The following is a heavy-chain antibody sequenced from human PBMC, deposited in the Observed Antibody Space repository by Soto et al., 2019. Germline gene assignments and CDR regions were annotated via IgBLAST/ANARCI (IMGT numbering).Heavy chain of an antibody. CDR2: IKSKYVAGTT. CDR3: TTYSTQTFCDGGPCYSVHTKIHDS. V-gene: IGHV3-15*01. CDR1: GFSFSNVW. Sequence: EVQLVESGGGLVKPGGSLTLSCAASGFSFSNVWMSWVRQAPGKGLEWVGHIKSKYVAGTTDYTAPVKGRFTISSDYSKDTLYLQMNGLKTEDIAVYYCTTYSTQTFCDGGPCYSVHTKIHDSWGERSVGTVSS. J-gene: IGHJ4*02. D-gene: IGHD2-15*01.